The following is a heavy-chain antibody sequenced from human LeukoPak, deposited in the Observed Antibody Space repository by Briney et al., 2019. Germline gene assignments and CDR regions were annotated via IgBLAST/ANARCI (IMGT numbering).Heavy chain of an antibody. CDR3: ARGPVSSSGFFGY. J-gene: IGHJ4*02. D-gene: IGHD6-19*01. CDR1: GFTFSAYA. CDR2: ITTGGSSI. V-gene: IGHV3-48*04. Sequence: PGGSLRLSCAGSGFTFSAYAMAWVRQVSGKGLECVSHITTGGSSIFYADSVKGRFTISRDNAKNSLYLQMNSLRAEDTAVYYCARGPVSSSGFFGYWGQGTLVTVSS.